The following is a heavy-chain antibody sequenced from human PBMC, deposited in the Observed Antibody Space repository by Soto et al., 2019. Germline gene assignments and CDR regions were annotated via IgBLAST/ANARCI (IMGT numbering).Heavy chain of an antibody. J-gene: IGHJ4*02. CDR1: ADSFSKYY. V-gene: IGHV4-59*01. Sequence: SETLSLTCSVSADSFSKYYWTWIRQPPGEGLEWIGYIYFNGNTNYNPSLKGRVTISIDTSKKQFSLNLSSVTAADTAVYYCASVTFGGVVLAHWGQGTLVTVSS. CDR3: ASVTFGGVVLAH. CDR2: IYFNGNT. D-gene: IGHD3-16*01.